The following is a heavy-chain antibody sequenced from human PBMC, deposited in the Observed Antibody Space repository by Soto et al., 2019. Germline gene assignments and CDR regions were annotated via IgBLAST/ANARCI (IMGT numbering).Heavy chain of an antibody. CDR3: ARERGLRPLDY. D-gene: IGHD4-17*01. J-gene: IGHJ4*02. CDR1: GFTFSSYW. V-gene: IGHV3-7*01. Sequence: EVQLVESGGGLVQPGGSLRLSCAASGFTFSSYWMSWVRQAPGKGLEWVANIKQDGSEKYYVDSVKGRFTISRDNAKNSLYLQMNSLRAVVTAVYYCARERGLRPLDYWGQGTLVTVSS. CDR2: IKQDGSEK.